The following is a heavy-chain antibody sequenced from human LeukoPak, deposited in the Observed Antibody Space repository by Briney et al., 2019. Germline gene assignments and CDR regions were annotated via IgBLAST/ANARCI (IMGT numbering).Heavy chain of an antibody. CDR1: DGSISSYY. CDR3: ARTESGYVYY. V-gene: IGHV4-59*08. D-gene: IGHD5-12*01. CDR2: IYYSGNT. J-gene: IGHJ4*02. Sequence: MSSETLSLTCTVSDGSISSYYWSWIRQPPGKGVEWIGYIYYSGNTNYNPSLKSRVTISVDTSKNQFSLKLSSVTAEDTAVYYCARTESGYVYYWGQGTLVTVSS.